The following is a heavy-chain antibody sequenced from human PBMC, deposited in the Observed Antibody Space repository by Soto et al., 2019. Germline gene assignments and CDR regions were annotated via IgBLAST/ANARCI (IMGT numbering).Heavy chain of an antibody. CDR1: GYSFTSSW. CDR3: ARQGPAPSGYLDY. V-gene: IGHV5-51*01. Sequence: EVQLVQSGAEVKKPGESLKISCKGSGYSFTSSWIGWVRQMPGKGLEWMGTIYPGDSDTRYIPSFQGHVTISADKSISTAYLQWSSLKASDTAMYYCARQGPAPSGYLDYWGQGTLVTVSS. J-gene: IGHJ4*02. D-gene: IGHD2-2*01. CDR2: IYPGDSDT.